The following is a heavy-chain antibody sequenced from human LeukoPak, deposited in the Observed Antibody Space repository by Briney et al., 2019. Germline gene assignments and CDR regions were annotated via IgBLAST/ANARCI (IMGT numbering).Heavy chain of an antibody. D-gene: IGHD7-27*01. J-gene: IGHJ4*02. Sequence: GGSLRLSCAASGFTFNTYAMHWFRQAPGKGLEWVAVISYDGSNKYYADSVEGRFTISRDNSKNTLFLLMSSLRAEDTAVYYCARDNNWGSTHYWGQGTLVTVSS. V-gene: IGHV3-30*15. CDR3: ARDNNWGSTHY. CDR1: GFTFNTYA. CDR2: ISYDGSNK.